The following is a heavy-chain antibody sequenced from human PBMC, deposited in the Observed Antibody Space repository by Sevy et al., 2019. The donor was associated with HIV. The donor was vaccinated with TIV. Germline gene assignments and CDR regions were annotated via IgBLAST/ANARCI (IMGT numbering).Heavy chain of an antibody. D-gene: IGHD2-15*01. CDR3: ARDIVVVENYYYYKDV. CDR2: ISAYNGNT. J-gene: IGHJ6*03. Sequence: ASVKVSCKVSGYTFTNYGISWVRQAPGQGLEWMGWISAYNGNTNYSQKLQGRVTMNRDTSTSTAYMELRSLRSDDTAVYYCARDIVVVENYYYYKDVWGKGTTVTVSS. V-gene: IGHV1-18*01. CDR1: GYTFTNYG.